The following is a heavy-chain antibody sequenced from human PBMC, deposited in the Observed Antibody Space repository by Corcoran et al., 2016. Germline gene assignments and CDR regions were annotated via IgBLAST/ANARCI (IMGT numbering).Heavy chain of an antibody. D-gene: IGHD4-17*01. CDR2: IIPIFGTA. CDR1: GGTFSSYA. J-gene: IGHJ6*02. Sequence: QVQLVQSGAEVKKPGSSVKVSCKASGGTFSSYAISWVRQAPGQGLEWMGGIIPIFGTANYAQKFQGRVTITADESTSTADMELSSLSSEDTAVYDCERGMTTVNSDYYYYGMDVWGHGTTVTVSS. V-gene: IGHV1-69*01. CDR3: ERGMTTVNSDYYYYGMDV.